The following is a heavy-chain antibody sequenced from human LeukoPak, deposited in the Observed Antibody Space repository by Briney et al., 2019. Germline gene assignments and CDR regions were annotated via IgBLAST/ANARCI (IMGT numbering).Heavy chain of an antibody. CDR2: ISSSSSYI. Sequence: PGGSLRLSCAASGFTFSSYSMNWVRQAPGKGLEWDSSISSSSSYIYYADSVKGRFTISRDNAKNSLYLQMNSLRAEDTAVYYCATTQFSSSWPNWFDPWGQGTLVTVSS. J-gene: IGHJ5*02. CDR3: ATTQFSSSWPNWFDP. CDR1: GFTFSSYS. D-gene: IGHD6-13*01. V-gene: IGHV3-21*01.